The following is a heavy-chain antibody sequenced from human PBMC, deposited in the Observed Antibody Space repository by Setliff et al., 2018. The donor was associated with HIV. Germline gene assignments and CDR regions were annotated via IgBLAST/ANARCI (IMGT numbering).Heavy chain of an antibody. CDR2: IYPGDSDT. J-gene: IGHJ3*02. CDR3: ARHPPSWNYVGEGAFDI. CDR1: GYTFTNYW. D-gene: IGHD1-7*01. V-gene: IGHV5-51*01. Sequence: GESLKISCKGSGYTFTNYWVGWVRQMPGKGLECMGIIYPGDSDTRYSPSFQGQVTISADRSLSTAYLQWSSLKASDTAMYLCARHPPSWNYVGEGAFDIWGRGTMVTVS.